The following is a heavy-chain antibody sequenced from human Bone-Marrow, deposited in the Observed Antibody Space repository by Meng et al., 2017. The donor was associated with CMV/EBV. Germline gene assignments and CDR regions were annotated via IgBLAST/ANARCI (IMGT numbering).Heavy chain of an antibody. CDR3: ARALCKQHPAGVGFYYYYYGMDV. Sequence: SVKVSCKASGGTFSSYAISWVRQAPGQGLECMGGIIPIFGTANYAQKFQGRVTITTDESTSTAYMELSSLRSEDTAVYYCARALCKQHPAGVGFYYYYYGMDVWGQGTTVTVSS. J-gene: IGHJ6*02. D-gene: IGHD2-2*01. CDR1: GGTFSSYA. V-gene: IGHV1-69*05. CDR2: IIPIFGTA.